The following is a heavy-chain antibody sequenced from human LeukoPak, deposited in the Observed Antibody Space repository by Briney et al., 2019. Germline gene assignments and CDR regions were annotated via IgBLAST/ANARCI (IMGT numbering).Heavy chain of an antibody. CDR3: ARDRFEPKDAFDI. CDR1: GFTFSSYS. Sequence: GESLRLSCAASGFTFSSYSMNWVRQAPGKGLEWVSYISSSSSTIYHADSVKGRFTISRDNAKNSLYLQMNSLRDEDTAVYYCARDRFEPKDAFDIWGQGTMVTVSS. V-gene: IGHV3-48*02. J-gene: IGHJ3*02. D-gene: IGHD1-14*01. CDR2: ISSSSSTI.